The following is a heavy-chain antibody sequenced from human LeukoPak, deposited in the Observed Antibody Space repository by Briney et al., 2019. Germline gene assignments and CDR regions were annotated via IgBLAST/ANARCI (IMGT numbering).Heavy chain of an antibody. CDR2: IYPGDSDT. J-gene: IGHJ5*02. CDR3: ARREDSATWFDP. V-gene: IGHV5-51*01. CDR1: GYSFTTYW. D-gene: IGHD2-21*01. Sequence: GESLQISCKVSGYSFTTYWIGWVRQMPGKGLEWMGIIYPGDSDTRYSPSFQGQVTISADKSINTAYLQWSSLKASDTAIYYCARREDSATWFDPWGQGTLVTVSS.